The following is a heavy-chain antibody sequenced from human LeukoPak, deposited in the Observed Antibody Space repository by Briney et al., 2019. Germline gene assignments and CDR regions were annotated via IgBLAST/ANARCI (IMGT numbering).Heavy chain of an antibody. J-gene: IGHJ4*02. Sequence: GGSLRLSCAASGFTFSSYEMNWVRQAPGKGLEWVSYISSSGSTIYYADSVKGRFTISRDNAKDSLYLQMKSLRVEDTAVYYCAREKPELDYWGQGTLVTVSS. CDR3: AREKPELDY. V-gene: IGHV3-48*03. CDR2: ISSSGSTI. CDR1: GFTFSSYE.